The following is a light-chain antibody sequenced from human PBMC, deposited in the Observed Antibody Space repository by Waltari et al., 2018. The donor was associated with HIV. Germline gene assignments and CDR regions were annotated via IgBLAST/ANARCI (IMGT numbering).Light chain of an antibody. CDR3: QSADSSGTSVV. CDR2: KDS. J-gene: IGLJ2*01. V-gene: IGLV3-25*03. Sequence: SYEVTQPPSVSVSPGQTARITCSGDALPKPYAHRYQQKPGQAPVVVIYKDSERPPGIPERFSGSSSGTTVTLTISGVQAEDEADYYCQSADSSGTSVVFGGGTKLTVL. CDR1: ALPKPY.